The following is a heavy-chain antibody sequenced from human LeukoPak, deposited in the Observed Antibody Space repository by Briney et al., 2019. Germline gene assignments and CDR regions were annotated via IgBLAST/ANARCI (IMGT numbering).Heavy chain of an antibody. V-gene: IGHV4-4*09. Sequence: SETLSLTCTVSGGSISSHYWSWSRQPPGKGLKWIGYIYTSGRTNYNPSLKSRVTISVDTSKNQFSLKLSSVTAADTAVYYCARQYDFWSGRSFDPWGQGTLVTVSS. D-gene: IGHD3-3*01. CDR1: GGSISSHY. CDR2: IYTSGRT. J-gene: IGHJ5*02. CDR3: ARQYDFWSGRSFDP.